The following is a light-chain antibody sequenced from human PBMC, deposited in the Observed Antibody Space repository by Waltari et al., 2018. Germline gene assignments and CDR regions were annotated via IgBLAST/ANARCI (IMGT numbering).Light chain of an antibody. V-gene: IGLV1-40*01. CDR2: DNT. CDR1: SSNIGAGYD. J-gene: IGLJ2*01. CDR3: QSYDGSLSGVV. Sequence: QSVLTQPPSVSGAPGQRVTISCTGSSSNIGAGYDVHWYQQLPGTAPKLLMYDNTTRPSGVPDRFSSSKSGTSASLAITGLQAEDEADYYCQSYDGSLSGVVFGGGTKLTVL.